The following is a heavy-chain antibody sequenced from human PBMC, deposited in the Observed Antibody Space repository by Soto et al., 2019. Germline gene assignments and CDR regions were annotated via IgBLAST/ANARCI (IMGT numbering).Heavy chain of an antibody. D-gene: IGHD2-2*01. CDR2: VYYSGST. Sequence: TLSLTCTVSGGSINSADYYWSWIRQPPGKGLEWIAYVYYSGSTYYNPSLKSRPTISMDASKNQFSLRLRSVTAADTATYFCARGRYCSGTTCLDPWGQGTTVTVS. J-gene: IGHJ5*02. V-gene: IGHV4-30-4*01. CDR3: ARGRYCSGTTCLDP. CDR1: GGSINSADYY.